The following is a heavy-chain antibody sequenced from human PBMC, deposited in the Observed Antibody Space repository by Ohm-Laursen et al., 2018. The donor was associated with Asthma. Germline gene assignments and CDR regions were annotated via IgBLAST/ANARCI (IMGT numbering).Heavy chain of an antibody. CDR1: GYSFSLCS. J-gene: IGHJ5*02. Sequence: SLRLSCAASGYSFSLCSIHWIRQAPGKGPQWVASISTASTFIYYADSVKGRFTISRDIAKNTLYLEMNSLRAEDTAVYYCVRDYCIDGFCSKAFDPWGQGTLVTVSS. D-gene: IGHD2-8*01. CDR3: VRDYCIDGFCSKAFDP. V-gene: IGHV3-21*01. CDR2: ISTASTFI.